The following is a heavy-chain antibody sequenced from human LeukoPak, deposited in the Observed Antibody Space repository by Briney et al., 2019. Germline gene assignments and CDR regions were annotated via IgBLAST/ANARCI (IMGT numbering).Heavy chain of an antibody. CDR2: ISYDGGYK. V-gene: IGHV3-30*18. CDR1: GFTFSSYG. D-gene: IGHD1-26*01. Sequence: GGSLRLSCAASGFTFSSYGMHWVRQAPGKGLEWVAIISYDGGYKYYADSVKGRFTISRDNSKNTLWLQMNSLRAEDTAVYYCAKDLRYSGSPRAFDTWGQGTMVTVSS. J-gene: IGHJ3*02. CDR3: AKDLRYSGSPRAFDT.